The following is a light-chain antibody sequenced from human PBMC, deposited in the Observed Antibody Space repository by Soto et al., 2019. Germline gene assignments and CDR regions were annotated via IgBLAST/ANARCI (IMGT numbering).Light chain of an antibody. J-gene: IGLJ1*01. CDR1: SSDVGGYNY. CDR3: SSYTSSSPYV. Sequence: QSVLTQPASESGSPGQSITISCTGTSSDVGGYNYVSWYQQHPGKAPKLMIYEVSNRPSGVSNRFSGSKSGNTDSLTISGLQAEDEADYYCSSYTSSSPYVFGTGTKLTVL. V-gene: IGLV2-14*01. CDR2: EVS.